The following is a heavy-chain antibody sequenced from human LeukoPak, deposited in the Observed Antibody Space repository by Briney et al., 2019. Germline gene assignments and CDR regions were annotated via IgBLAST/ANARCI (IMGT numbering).Heavy chain of an antibody. Sequence: GGSLRLSCAASGFTFSSYAMSWVRQTPGKGLEWVSSISGSGGSTYYADSVKGRLTFSRDNSKNTLYLQMNSLRADDTAVYYCAKIAAAGNFDYWGQGTLVTVSS. CDR3: AKIAAAGNFDY. CDR1: GFTFSSYA. V-gene: IGHV3-23*01. D-gene: IGHD6-13*01. CDR2: ISGSGGST. J-gene: IGHJ4*02.